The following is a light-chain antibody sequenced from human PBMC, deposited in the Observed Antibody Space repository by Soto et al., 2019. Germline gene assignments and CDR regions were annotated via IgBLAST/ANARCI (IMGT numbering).Light chain of an antibody. J-gene: IGLJ2*01. CDR1: SGHSTYA. Sequence: QPVLAQSPSASASLGASVKLTCTLTSGHSTYAIAWHQQQPETGPRFLMKLNSDGSHTKGAGIPDRFSGSSSGAERYLSISSLQSEDEADYYCQSWDTGIHRVFGGGTKVTVL. V-gene: IGLV4-69*01. CDR2: LNSDGSH. CDR3: QSWDTGIHRV.